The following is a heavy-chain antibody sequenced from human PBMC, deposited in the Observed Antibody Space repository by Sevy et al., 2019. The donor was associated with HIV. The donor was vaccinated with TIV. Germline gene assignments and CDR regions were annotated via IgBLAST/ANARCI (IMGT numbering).Heavy chain of an antibody. J-gene: IGHJ4*02. Sequence: GGSLRLSCAASGFMFSNYGMHWVRQAPGKGLQWVAVISSDGMKKYFADSVKGRFIISRDNSRNTLYLQMNSLRADDSAVYYCAKDGGPQGFIGYSYGFVYFDYWGQGALVTVSS. V-gene: IGHV3-30*18. D-gene: IGHD5-18*01. CDR2: ISSDGMKK. CDR3: AKDGGPQGFIGYSYGFVYFDY. CDR1: GFMFSNYG.